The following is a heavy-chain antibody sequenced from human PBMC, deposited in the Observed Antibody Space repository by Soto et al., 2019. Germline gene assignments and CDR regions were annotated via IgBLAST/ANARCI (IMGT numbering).Heavy chain of an antibody. D-gene: IGHD1-1*01. V-gene: IGHV1-18*01. Sequence: ASVKVSCKASGYTFTSYGISWVRQAPGQGLEWMGWISAYNGNTNYAQKLQGRVTMTTDTSTSTAYMELRSLRSDDTAVYYCASGPSGLTLLDAFDIWGQGTMVTVSS. CDR2: ISAYNGNT. J-gene: IGHJ3*02. CDR1: GYTFTSYG. CDR3: ASGPSGLTLLDAFDI.